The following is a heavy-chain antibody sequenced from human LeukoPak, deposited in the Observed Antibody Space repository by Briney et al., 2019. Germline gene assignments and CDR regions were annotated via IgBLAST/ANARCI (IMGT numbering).Heavy chain of an antibody. CDR1: GFIFSINE. V-gene: IGHV3-48*03. J-gene: IGHJ4*02. D-gene: IGHD6-19*01. CDR2: IISNSLAT. CDR3: ARGAVAAPFDS. Sequence: PGGSLRLSCAASGFIFSINEMNWVRQAPGRGLEWISYIISNSLATYDADSVRGRFTISRDNAKNTLFLHMSSLRVEDTAIYYCARGAVAAPFDSWGQGTLVTVSS.